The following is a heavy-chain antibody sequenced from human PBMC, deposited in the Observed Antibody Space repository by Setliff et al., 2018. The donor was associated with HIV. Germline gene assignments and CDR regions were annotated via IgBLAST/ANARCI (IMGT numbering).Heavy chain of an antibody. D-gene: IGHD6-13*01. CDR3: ARGSLYSSSSCFDY. CDR2: IDDSGSI. V-gene: IGHV4-34*01. Sequence: PSETLSLTCAVYTESLTRYDWAWIRQSPEKGLEWIGEIDDSGSIIYNPSLKSRVTISVDTSKNQFSLKLSSVTAADTAVYYCARGSLYSSSSCFDYWGQGTLVTVSS. J-gene: IGHJ4*02. CDR1: TESLTRYD.